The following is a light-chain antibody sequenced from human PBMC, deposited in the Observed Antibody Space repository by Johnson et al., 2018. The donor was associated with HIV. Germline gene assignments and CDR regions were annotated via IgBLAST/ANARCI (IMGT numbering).Light chain of an antibody. CDR1: SSNIGNNY. V-gene: IGLV1-51*01. Sequence: QSVLTQPPSVSAAPGQKVTISCSGSSSNIGNNYVSWYQQLPGTAPKLLIYDNNNRPSGIPDRFSGSKSGTSATLGITGLQTGDEADYYCGTWASSLRTGCFGAGTTVPLL. CDR2: DNN. CDR3: GTWASSLRTGC. J-gene: IGLJ1*01.